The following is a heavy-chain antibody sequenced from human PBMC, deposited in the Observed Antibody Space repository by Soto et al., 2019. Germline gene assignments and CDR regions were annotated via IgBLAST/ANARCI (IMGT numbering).Heavy chain of an antibody. CDR3: ARGVDIVATTNWFDP. J-gene: IGHJ5*02. Sequence: PSETLSLTCTVSGGSISSYYWSWIRQPPGKGLEWIGYIYYSGSTNYNPSLKSRVTISVDTSKNQFSLKLSSVTAADTAVYYCARGVDIVATTNWFDPWGQGTLVTVSS. CDR2: IYYSGST. V-gene: IGHV4-59*08. D-gene: IGHD5-12*01. CDR1: GGSISSYY.